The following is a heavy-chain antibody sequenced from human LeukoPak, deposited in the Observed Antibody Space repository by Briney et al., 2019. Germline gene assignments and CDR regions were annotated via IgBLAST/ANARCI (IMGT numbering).Heavy chain of an antibody. CDR3: ARTYGDYAYYFDY. V-gene: IGHV1-2*02. CDR2: INPNSGST. J-gene: IGHJ4*02. CDR1: GYTFTGYY. D-gene: IGHD4-17*01. Sequence: ASVKVSCKASGYTFTGYYMHWVRQAPGQGLEWMGWINPNSGSTNYAQKFQGRVTMTRDTSISTAYMELSRLRSDDTAVYYCARTYGDYAYYFDYWGQGTLVTVSS.